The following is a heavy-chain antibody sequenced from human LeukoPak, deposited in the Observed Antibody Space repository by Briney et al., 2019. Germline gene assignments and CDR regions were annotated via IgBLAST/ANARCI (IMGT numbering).Heavy chain of an antibody. V-gene: IGHV7-4-1*02. J-gene: IGHJ4*02. CDR3: ARDYDSNGYYYGY. Sequence: ASVKVSCKASGYTFTSYAMNWVRQAPGQGLEWMGWINTNTGNPTFAQGLTGRFVFSLDTSVSTAYLQISSLKAEDTAVYYCARDYDSNGYYYGYWGQGTLVTVSS. CDR2: INTNTGNP. CDR1: GYTFTSYA. D-gene: IGHD3-22*01.